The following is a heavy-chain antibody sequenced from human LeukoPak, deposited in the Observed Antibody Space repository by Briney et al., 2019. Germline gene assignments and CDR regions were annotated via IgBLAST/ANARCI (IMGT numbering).Heavy chain of an antibody. D-gene: IGHD3-10*01. CDR1: GGSFSGYY. J-gene: IGHJ4*02. CDR3: ARAYYSTSCFPH. CDR2: INHSGRT. V-gene: IGHV4-34*01. Sequence: SETLSLTCAVYGGSFSGYYWSWIRQPPGKGLEWIGEINHSGRTNYNPSLKSRVTISADTSKNQFSLELRSVTAADTAVYYCARAYYSTSCFPHWGQGALVTVSS.